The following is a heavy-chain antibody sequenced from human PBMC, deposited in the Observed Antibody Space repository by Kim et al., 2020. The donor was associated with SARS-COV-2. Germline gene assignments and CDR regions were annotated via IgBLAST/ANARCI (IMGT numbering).Heavy chain of an antibody. CDR1: GFTFSSYS. CDR2: ISSSSSTI. J-gene: IGHJ6*02. CDR3: ARDGGYCGGDCYLSYYYYYYGMDV. D-gene: IGHD2-21*02. Sequence: GGSLRLSCAASGFTFSSYSMNWVRQAPGKGLEWVSYISSSSSTIYYADSVKGRFTISRDNAKNSLYLQMNSLRDEDTAVYYCARDGGYCGGDCYLSYYYYYYGMDVWGQGTTVTVSS. V-gene: IGHV3-48*02.